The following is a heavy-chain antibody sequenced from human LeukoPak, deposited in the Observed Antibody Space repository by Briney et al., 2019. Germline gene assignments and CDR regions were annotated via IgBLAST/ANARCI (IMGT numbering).Heavy chain of an antibody. CDR3: AKDVAPGETIWAD. D-gene: IGHD3-10*01. CDR1: GFTFSSYA. CDR2: ISYDGSNK. J-gene: IGHJ4*02. Sequence: PGRSLRLSCAASGFTFSSYAMHWVRQAPGKGLEWVAVISYDGSNKYYADSVKGRFTISRDNSKNTLYLQMNSLRAEDTAVYYCAKDVAPGETIWADWGQGTLVTVSS. V-gene: IGHV3-30*04.